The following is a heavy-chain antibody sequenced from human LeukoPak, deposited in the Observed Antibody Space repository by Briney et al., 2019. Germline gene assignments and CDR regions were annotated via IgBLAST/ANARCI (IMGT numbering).Heavy chain of an antibody. CDR1: GGSISSYY. J-gene: IGHJ6*03. D-gene: IGHD5-12*01. Sequence: PSETLSLTCTVSGGSISSYYWSWIRQPPGKGLEWIGYISYSGITHYNPSLQSRVTISVDTSKNQFSLKVSSVPAADSAVYYCARRVQSGPPLFYHYIDLWGKGTPVTVSS. CDR2: ISYSGIT. CDR3: ARRVQSGPPLFYHYIDL. V-gene: IGHV4-59*08.